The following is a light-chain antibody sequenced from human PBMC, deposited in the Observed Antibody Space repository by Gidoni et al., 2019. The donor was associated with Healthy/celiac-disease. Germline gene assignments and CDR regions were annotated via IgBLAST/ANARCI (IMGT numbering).Light chain of an antibody. CDR3: QQSYSTWT. V-gene: IGKV1-39*01. CDR1: QSISSY. CDR2: AAS. Sequence: DIQMTQSPSSLSTSVGDRVTITCRASQSISSYLNWYQQKPGKAPKLLIYAASSLKSGVPSRFSGSGSGTDFTLTSSSLQPEDFATYYCQQSYSTWTFGQGTKVEIK. J-gene: IGKJ1*01.